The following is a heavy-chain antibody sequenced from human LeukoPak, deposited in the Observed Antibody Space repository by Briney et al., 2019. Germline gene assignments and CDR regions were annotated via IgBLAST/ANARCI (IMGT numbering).Heavy chain of an antibody. V-gene: IGHV4-30-2*01. CDR2: IYHSGST. D-gene: IGHD5-12*01. Sequence: SETLSLTCTVSGGSISSGGYYWSWIRQPPGKGLEWIGYIYHSGSTYYNPSLKSRVTISVDRSKNQFSLKLSSVTAADTAVYYCAREGSIVVTMFDYWGQGTLVTVSS. J-gene: IGHJ4*02. CDR3: AREGSIVVTMFDY. CDR1: GGSISSGGYY.